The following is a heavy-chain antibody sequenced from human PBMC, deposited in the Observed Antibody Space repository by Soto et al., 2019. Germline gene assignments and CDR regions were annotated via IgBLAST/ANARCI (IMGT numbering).Heavy chain of an antibody. D-gene: IGHD6-13*01. CDR3: ATADPRIAALFNWFGS. J-gene: IGHJ5*01. CDR2: VSAYNGDT. CDR1: GYTFTSYG. Sequence: ASVKVSCKASGYTFTSYGISWVRQAPGQGLEWMGWVSAYNGDTNYAQKLQGRVTMTTDTSTSTAYMELRSLRSDDTAVYYCATADPRIAALFNWFGSWVQGTLVTVSS. V-gene: IGHV1-18*01.